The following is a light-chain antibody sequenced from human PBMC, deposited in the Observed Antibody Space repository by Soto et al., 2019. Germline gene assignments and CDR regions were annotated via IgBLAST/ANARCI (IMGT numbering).Light chain of an antibody. CDR1: QSVSSN. V-gene: IGKV3-15*01. Sequence: EIVMTQSPATLSVSPGERATLSCRASQSVSSNLAWYQQKPGKAPRLLIYGASTRATGIPARFSGSGSGTEFTLNISSLQSEDFAVYYCQQYNNWPPFTFGPGNKVDIK. CDR3: QQYNNWPPFT. J-gene: IGKJ3*01. CDR2: GAS.